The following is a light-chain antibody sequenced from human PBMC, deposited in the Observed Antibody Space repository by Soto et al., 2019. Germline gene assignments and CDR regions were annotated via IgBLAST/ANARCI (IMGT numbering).Light chain of an antibody. CDR3: QQYNSYPYT. J-gene: IGKJ2*01. CDR2: KAS. CDR1: QSISNW. V-gene: IGKV1-5*03. Sequence: DIQMTQSPSTLSASVGDRVTITCRASQSISNWLAWYQQKPGKAPKLLLYKASTLQSGVPSRFSGNGSGTEFTLTISSLQPDDFATYYCQQYNSYPYTFGQGTKLEIK.